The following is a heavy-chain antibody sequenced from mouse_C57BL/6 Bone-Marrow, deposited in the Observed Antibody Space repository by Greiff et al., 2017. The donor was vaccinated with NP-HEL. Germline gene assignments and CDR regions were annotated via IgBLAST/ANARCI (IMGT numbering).Heavy chain of an antibody. CDR3: ARGVPWFAY. CDR1: GYTFTSYW. J-gene: IGHJ3*01. CDR2: IDPSDSYT. Sequence: QVQLQQPGAELVMPGASVKLSCKASGYTFTSYWMHWVKQRPGQGLEWIGEIDPSDSYTNYNQKFKGKSTLTVDKSSSTAYSQLSSLTSEDSAVYYGARGVPWFAYWGQGTLVTVSA. V-gene: IGHV1-69*01.